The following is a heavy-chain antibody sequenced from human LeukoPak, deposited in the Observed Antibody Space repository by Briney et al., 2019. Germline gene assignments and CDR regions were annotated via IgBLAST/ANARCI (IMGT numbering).Heavy chain of an antibody. Sequence: GASVKVSCKASGYTFTGYYMHWVRQAPGQGLEWMGWINPNSGGTNYAQKFQGWVTMTRDMSTSTAYMELSSLRSEDTAVYYCAADRIAARRFDYWGQGTLVTVSS. V-gene: IGHV1-2*04. CDR3: AADRIAARRFDY. D-gene: IGHD6-6*01. CDR2: INPNSGGT. J-gene: IGHJ4*02. CDR1: GYTFTGYY.